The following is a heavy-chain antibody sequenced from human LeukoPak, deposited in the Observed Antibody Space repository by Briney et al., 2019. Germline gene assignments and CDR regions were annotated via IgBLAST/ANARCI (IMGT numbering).Heavy chain of an antibody. CDR2: IGGSGADT. CDR1: GFAFSDCY. CDR3: AKTLVASPGNTGGP. Sequence: GGSLGLSCAASGFAFSDCYMSWFRQAPAKGLEWLSYIGGSGADTNYADSVKGRFTTSRDNAKRSLYLQMNSLRAEDTAVYYCAKTLVASPGNTGGPWGQGTLVTVSS. V-gene: IGHV3-11*03. D-gene: IGHD2-15*01. J-gene: IGHJ5*02.